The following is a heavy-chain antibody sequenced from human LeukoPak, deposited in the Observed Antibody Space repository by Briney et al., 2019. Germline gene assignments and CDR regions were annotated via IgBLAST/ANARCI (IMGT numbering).Heavy chain of an antibody. CDR2: ISGSGDNT. Sequence: GGSLRLSCAPSGFTFSSFAMSWVRQAPGKGLEWVSAISGSGDNTYYADSVKGRFTISRDNSKNTLHLQMSSLRAEDTAVYYCANLDYATSDYWGQGTLVTVSS. CDR3: ANLDYATSDY. D-gene: IGHD4-17*01. V-gene: IGHV3-23*01. J-gene: IGHJ4*02. CDR1: GFTFSSFA.